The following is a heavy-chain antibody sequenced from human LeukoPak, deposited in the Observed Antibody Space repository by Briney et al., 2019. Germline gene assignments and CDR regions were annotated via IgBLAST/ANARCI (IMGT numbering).Heavy chain of an antibody. CDR1: FTSYY. CDR3: ARLRGLGAKPFDY. D-gene: IGHD3-10*01. Sequence: FTSYYMHWIRQPPGKGLEWIGEINHSGSTNYNPSLKSRVTISVDTSKNQFSLKLSSVTAADTAVYYCARLRGLGAKPFDYWGQGTLVTVSS. V-gene: IGHV4-34*01. CDR2: INHSGST. J-gene: IGHJ4*02.